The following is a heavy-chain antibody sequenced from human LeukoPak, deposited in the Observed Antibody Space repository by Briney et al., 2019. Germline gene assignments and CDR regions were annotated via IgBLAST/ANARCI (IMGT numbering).Heavy chain of an antibody. V-gene: IGHV4-39*01. CDR3: ARLTAMALYYFDY. Sequence: SETLSLTCTVSGGSISSSSYYWGWIRQPPGKGLEWIGSIYYSGSTYYNPSLKSRVTISVDTSKNQFSLKLSSVTAADTAVYYCARLTAMALYYFDYWGQGTLVTVSS. D-gene: IGHD5-18*01. CDR2: IYYSGST. CDR1: GGSISSSSYY. J-gene: IGHJ4*02.